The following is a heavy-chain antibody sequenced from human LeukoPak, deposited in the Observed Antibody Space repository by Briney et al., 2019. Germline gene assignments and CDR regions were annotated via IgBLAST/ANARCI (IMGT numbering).Heavy chain of an antibody. J-gene: IGHJ4*02. Sequence: GGSLRLSCVASGFPFSNNCMHWVRQAPGKGLVWVSRINNDGSTTNYADSVKGRFTISRDNARRTLYLQMNSLRAEDTAMYYCTRDLKDWGQGTLVTVSS. CDR1: GFPFSNNC. V-gene: IGHV3-74*01. CDR3: TRDLKD. CDR2: INNDGSTT.